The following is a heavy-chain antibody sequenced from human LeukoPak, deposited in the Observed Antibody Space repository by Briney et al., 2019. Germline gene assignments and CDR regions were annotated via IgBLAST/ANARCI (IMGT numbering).Heavy chain of an antibody. D-gene: IGHD3/OR15-3a*01. J-gene: IGHJ3*02. V-gene: IGHV3-15*01. CDR2: IKNKVDGATT. Sequence: GGSLRLSCAASGFTFSSYAMSWVRQAPGKGLEWVGRIKNKVDGATTEYAAPVRGRFTISRDDSKNTLYVQMKSLKIEDTGVYYCTRETWTAFDIWGQGTMVTVSS. CDR1: GFTFSSYA. CDR3: TRETWTAFDI.